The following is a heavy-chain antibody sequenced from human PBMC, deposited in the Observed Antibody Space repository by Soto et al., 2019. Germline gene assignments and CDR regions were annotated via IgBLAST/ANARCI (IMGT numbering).Heavy chain of an antibody. D-gene: IGHD6-13*01. CDR3: ARSNSSITIFDY. V-gene: IGHV3-30*03. Sequence: PEGSLRLSCAASGFTFSSYGMHWVRQAPGKGLEWVAVISYDGSNKYYADSVKGRFTISRDNSKNTLYLQMNSLRAEDTAVYYCARSNSSITIFDYWGQGT. CDR2: ISYDGSNK. J-gene: IGHJ4*02. CDR1: GFTFSSYG.